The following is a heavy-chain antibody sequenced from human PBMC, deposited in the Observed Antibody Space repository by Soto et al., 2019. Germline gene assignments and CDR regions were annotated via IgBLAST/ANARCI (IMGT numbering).Heavy chain of an antibody. J-gene: IGHJ4*02. V-gene: IGHV5-10-1*01. CDR1: GYSFTSYW. Sequence: PGESLKISCKGSGYSFTSYWISWVRQMPGKGLEWMGRIDPSDSYTNYSPSFQGHVTISADKSISTAYLQWSSLKASDTAMYYCASNDGGVVAATLHYWGQGTLVTVSS. CDR3: ASNDGGVVAATLHY. D-gene: IGHD2-15*01. CDR2: IDPSDSYT.